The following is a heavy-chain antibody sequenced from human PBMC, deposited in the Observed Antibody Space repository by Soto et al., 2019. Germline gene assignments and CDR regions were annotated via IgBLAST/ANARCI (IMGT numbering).Heavy chain of an antibody. D-gene: IGHD2-2*01. CDR3: ARAPSYCSSTSCRSYGMDV. J-gene: IGHJ6*02. CDR1: GFTFSSYW. V-gene: IGHV3-74*01. CDR2: INSDGSST. Sequence: GGSLRLSCAASGFTFSSYWMHWVRQAPGKGLVWVSRINSDGSSTSYADSVKGRFTISRDNAKNTLYLQMNSLRAEDTAVYYCARAPSYCSSTSCRSYGMDVWGQGTTVTVSS.